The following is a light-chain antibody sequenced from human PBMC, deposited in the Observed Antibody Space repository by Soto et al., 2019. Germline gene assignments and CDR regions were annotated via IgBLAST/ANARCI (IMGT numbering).Light chain of an antibody. CDR1: QSISAW. J-gene: IGKJ1*01. Sequence: DIQMTQSPSTLSASIGDRVTITCRASQSISAWLAWYQQKPGKAPKLLIYKASTSESGVPSRFSGSGSGTEFTLTISSLQPDDFATYYCQQYNNDASWTFGQGTRVQIK. V-gene: IGKV1-5*03. CDR2: KAS. CDR3: QQYNNDASWT.